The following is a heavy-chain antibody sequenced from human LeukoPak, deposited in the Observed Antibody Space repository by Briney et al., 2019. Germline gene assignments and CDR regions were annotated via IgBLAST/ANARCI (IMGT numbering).Heavy chain of an antibody. CDR3: AKDAGDY. J-gene: IGHJ4*02. V-gene: IGHV3-48*01. CDR2: ISSTSSAM. Sequence: PGGSLRLSCAASGFTFSSYSMNWVRQAPGKGLEWVSYISSTSSAMYHADSVKGRFTISRDNAKNSLYLQMNSLRAEDTAVYYCAKDAGDYWGQGTLVTVSS. CDR1: GFTFSSYS. D-gene: IGHD3-10*01.